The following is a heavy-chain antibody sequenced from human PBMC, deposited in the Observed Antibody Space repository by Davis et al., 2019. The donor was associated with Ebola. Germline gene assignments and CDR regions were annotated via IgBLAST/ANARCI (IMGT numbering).Heavy chain of an antibody. CDR2: ISSDSDYI. D-gene: IGHD6-19*01. Sequence: GESLKISCAASGFTFSTYSMSWVRQAPGKGLEWVSSISSDSDYIYYADSVKGRFTISRDNAKNSLYLQMNSLRAEDTAVYYCARDRTGSSGWEWGQGTLVTVSS. CDR3: ARDRTGSSGWE. J-gene: IGHJ4*02. V-gene: IGHV3-21*01. CDR1: GFTFSTYS.